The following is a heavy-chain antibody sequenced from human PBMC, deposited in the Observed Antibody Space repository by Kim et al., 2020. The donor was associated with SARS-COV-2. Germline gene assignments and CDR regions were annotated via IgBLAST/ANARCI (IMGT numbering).Heavy chain of an antibody. D-gene: IGHD3-3*01. V-gene: IGHV6-1*01. CDR1: GDSVSSNSAA. CDR3: ARVLELYTIFGVVIMKNWYFDL. Sequence: SQTLSLTCAISGDSVSSNSAAWNWIRQSPSRGLEWLGRTYYRSKWYNDYAVSVKSRITINPDTSKNQFSLQLNSVTPEDTAVYYCARVLELYTIFGVVIMKNWYFDLWGRGTLVTVSS. J-gene: IGHJ2*01. CDR2: TYYRSKWYN.